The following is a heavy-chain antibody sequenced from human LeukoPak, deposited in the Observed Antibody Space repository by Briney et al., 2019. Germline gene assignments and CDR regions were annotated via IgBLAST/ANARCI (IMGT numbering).Heavy chain of an antibody. CDR3: ANEPPEYGSDHYFDY. Sequence: GGSLRLSCAASGFTFSSYAMSWVRQAPGKGLEWVSAISGSGGSTYYADSVKGWFTISRDNSKNTLYLQMNSLRAVDTAVYYCANEPPEYGSDHYFDYWGQGTLVTVSS. CDR2: ISGSGGST. J-gene: IGHJ4*02. CDR1: GFTFSSYA. V-gene: IGHV3-23*01. D-gene: IGHD3-10*01.